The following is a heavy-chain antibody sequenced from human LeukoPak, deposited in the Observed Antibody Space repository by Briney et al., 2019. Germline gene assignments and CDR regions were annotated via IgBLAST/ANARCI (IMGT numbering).Heavy chain of an antibody. CDR1: GGTFSSYA. Sequence: ASVKVSCKASGGTFSSYAISWVRQAPGQGLEWMGGIIPIFGTANYAQKFQGRVTITADKSTSTAYMELSSLRSADTAVYYCARGNYYDSSGYERVAGSAFDIWGQGTMVTVSS. D-gene: IGHD3-22*01. CDR3: ARGNYYDSSGYERVAGSAFDI. CDR2: IIPIFGTA. J-gene: IGHJ3*02. V-gene: IGHV1-69*06.